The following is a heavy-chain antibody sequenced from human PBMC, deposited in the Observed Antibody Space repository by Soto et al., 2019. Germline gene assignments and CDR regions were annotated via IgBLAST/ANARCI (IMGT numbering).Heavy chain of an antibody. J-gene: IGHJ4*02. Sequence: KPVGSLRLSCAASGFTFSDYYMSWIRQAPGKGLEWISYISSSSNYKNHADSVKGRFTISRDNAKNSLYLQMNSLRAEDTAVYYCARAKGYYDTTGSDYWGQGTLVTVSS. D-gene: IGHD3-22*01. CDR3: ARAKGYYDTTGSDY. CDR1: GFTFSDYY. V-gene: IGHV3-11*06. CDR2: ISSSSNYK.